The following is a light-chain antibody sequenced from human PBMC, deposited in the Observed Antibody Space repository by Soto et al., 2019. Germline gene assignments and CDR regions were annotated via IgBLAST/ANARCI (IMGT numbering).Light chain of an antibody. V-gene: IGLV2-14*01. CDR3: SSYTSSSVV. CDR1: SSDVGGYNY. J-gene: IGLJ2*01. Sequence: QSALTQPASVSGSPGQSITISCTGTSSDVGGYNYVSWYQQHPGKAPKLMIYDVSNRPSGVSNRFSGSKSGNTASLTISGLHADDEADYYCSSYTSSSVVFGGGTKLTVL. CDR2: DVS.